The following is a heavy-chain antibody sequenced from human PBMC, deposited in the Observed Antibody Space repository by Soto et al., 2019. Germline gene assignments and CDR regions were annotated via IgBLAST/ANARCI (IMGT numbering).Heavy chain of an antibody. J-gene: IGHJ6*02. Sequence: QMQLVQSGPEVKKPGTSVKVSCKASGFTFTSSAMQWVRQARGQRLEWIGWIVVGSGNTNYAQKFQERVTITRDMYIRTAYMELSSLRSEDTAVYYCAAEPQLRYFDWTVGMDVWGQGTTVTVSS. CDR3: AAEPQLRYFDWTVGMDV. CDR1: GFTFTSSA. V-gene: IGHV1-58*02. CDR2: IVVGSGNT. D-gene: IGHD3-9*01.